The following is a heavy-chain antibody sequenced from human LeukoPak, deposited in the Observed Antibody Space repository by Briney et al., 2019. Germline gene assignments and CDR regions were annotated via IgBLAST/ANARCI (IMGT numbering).Heavy chain of an antibody. Sequence: SETLSLTCTVSGGSISSYYWSWIRQPPGKGLEWIGYIYYSGSTNYNLSLKSRVTISVDTSKNQFSLKLSSVTAADTAVYYCARSGIVVVPAATYGMDVWGQGTTVTVSS. CDR2: IYYSGST. J-gene: IGHJ6*02. CDR3: ARSGIVVVPAATYGMDV. CDR1: GGSISSYY. D-gene: IGHD2-2*01. V-gene: IGHV4-59*01.